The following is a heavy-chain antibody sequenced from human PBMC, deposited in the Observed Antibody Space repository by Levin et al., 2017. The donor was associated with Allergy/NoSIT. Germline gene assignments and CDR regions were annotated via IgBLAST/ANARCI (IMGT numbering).Heavy chain of an antibody. V-gene: IGHV3-53*01. CDR1: GFTINFNF. CDR3: ARGYSDSSH. Sequence: GGSLRLSCAASGFTINFNFLTWVRQAPGKGLEWVSIIYDGGYTHYADSVKGRFIMSRDNSKNTLYLQMDSLRSEDSAIYYCARGYSDSSHRGQGILVTVSS. J-gene: IGHJ4*02. D-gene: IGHD1-26*01. CDR2: IYDGGYT.